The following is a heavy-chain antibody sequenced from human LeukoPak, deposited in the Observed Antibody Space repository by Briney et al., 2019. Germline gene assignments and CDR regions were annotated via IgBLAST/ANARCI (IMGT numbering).Heavy chain of an antibody. Sequence: GGSLRLSCAASGFTFSDYGMSWVRQAPGKGLEWISSFSGSEGLTYYADSVKGRFTMSRDNSKNTLYLQMNSLRAEDTAVYYCAKCQSILVRGVIGPYWGQGALVTVSS. D-gene: IGHD3-10*01. J-gene: IGHJ4*02. CDR2: FSGSEGLT. CDR1: GFTFSDYG. V-gene: IGHV3-23*01. CDR3: AKCQSILVRGVIGPY.